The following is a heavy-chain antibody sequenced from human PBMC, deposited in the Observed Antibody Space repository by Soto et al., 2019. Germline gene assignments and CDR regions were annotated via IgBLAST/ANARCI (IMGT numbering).Heavy chain of an antibody. CDR2: INPNSGGT. CDR3: ARGAQERYCSGGSYYSGDYSYYRDV. D-gene: IGHD2-15*01. V-gene: IGHV1-2*04. J-gene: IGHJ6*03. Sequence: ASVKVSCKASGYTFTGYYMHWVRQAPGQGLEWMGWINPNSGGTNYAQKFQGWVTMTRDTSISTAYMELSRLRSDDTAVYYCARGAQERYCSGGSYYSGDYSYYRDVSCKGTTLIASS. CDR1: GYTFTGYY.